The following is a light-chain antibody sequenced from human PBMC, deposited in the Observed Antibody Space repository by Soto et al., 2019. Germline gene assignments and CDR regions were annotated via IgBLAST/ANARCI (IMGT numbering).Light chain of an antibody. V-gene: IGKV1-12*01. Sequence: DIQMTQSPSSVSASVGDTVTITCRASQDILSWLAWYQQKPGEAPRLLIYASSNLQSGVPSRFSCSRSGTDFTLTISSLQPEDFATYYCQQANTFPIPFGPGTRLDIK. CDR3: QQANTFPIP. CDR2: ASS. CDR1: QDILSW. J-gene: IGKJ3*01.